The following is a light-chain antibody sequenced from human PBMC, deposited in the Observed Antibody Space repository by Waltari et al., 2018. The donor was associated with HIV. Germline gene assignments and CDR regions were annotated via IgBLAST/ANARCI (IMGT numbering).Light chain of an antibody. CDR1: QSVSSN. CDR2: GAS. V-gene: IGKV3-15*01. J-gene: IGKJ1*01. Sequence: KVMTQSPATLSVSPGERVTLSCRASQSVSSNLAWFQQKPGTAPRLLIYGASSRASGVPARFTGSGSGTEFTLTISSLQSEDLAVYYCQQYDGWPRTFGQGTKVEIK. CDR3: QQYDGWPRT.